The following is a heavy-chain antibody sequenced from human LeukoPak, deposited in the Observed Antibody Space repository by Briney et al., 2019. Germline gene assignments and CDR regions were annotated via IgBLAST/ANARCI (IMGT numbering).Heavy chain of an antibody. V-gene: IGHV3-23*01. CDR3: AKDLESQLVGAADY. J-gene: IGHJ4*02. D-gene: IGHD1-26*01. CDR2: ISGSGGST. CDR1: GFTFSSYA. Sequence: GGSLRLSCAASGFTFSSYAMSWVRQAPGKGLEWVSAISGSGGSTYYADSVKGRFTISRDNSKNTLYLQMNSLRAEDTAVYYCAKDLESQLVGAADYWGQGTLVTVSS.